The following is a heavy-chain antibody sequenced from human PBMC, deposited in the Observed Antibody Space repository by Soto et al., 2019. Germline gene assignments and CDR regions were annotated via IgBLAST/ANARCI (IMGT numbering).Heavy chain of an antibody. D-gene: IGHD6-13*01. J-gene: IGHJ4*02. CDR3: ARHIAASGIYYFDY. CDR1: GDTFNSYA. Sequence: SVKVSCKASGDTFNSYAISWVRQDPGQGLEWMGGIIPIFGTTNYAQKFQGRVTITADESTSTAYMELSSLRFEDTAVYYCARHIAASGIYYFDYWGQGTLVTVSS. V-gene: IGHV1-69*13. CDR2: IIPIFGTT.